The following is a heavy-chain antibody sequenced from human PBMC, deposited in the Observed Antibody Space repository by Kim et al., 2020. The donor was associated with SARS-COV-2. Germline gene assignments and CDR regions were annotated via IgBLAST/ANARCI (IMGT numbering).Heavy chain of an antibody. CDR1: GFTFSSYG. V-gene: IGHV3-30*18. CDR2: ISYDGSNK. Sequence: GGSLRLSCAASGFTFSSYGMHWVRQAPGKGLEWVAVISYDGSNKYYADSVKGRFTISRDNSKNTLYLQMNSLRAEDTAVYYCAKDHYYDSSGSLGYWGQG. J-gene: IGHJ4*02. D-gene: IGHD3-22*01. CDR3: AKDHYYDSSGSLGY.